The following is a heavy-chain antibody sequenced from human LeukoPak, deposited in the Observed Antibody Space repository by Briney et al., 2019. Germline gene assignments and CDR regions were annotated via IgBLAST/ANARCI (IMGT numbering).Heavy chain of an antibody. CDR2: IYHSGST. Sequence: SETLSLTCTVSGYSISSGYYWGWIRPPPGKGLEGIGSIYHSGSTYYNPSLKSRVTISVDTSKNQFSLKLSSVTAADTAVFYCARTQPGYSSGGFDYWGQGTLVTVSS. CDR1: GYSISSGYY. V-gene: IGHV4-38-2*02. D-gene: IGHD6-19*01. J-gene: IGHJ4*02. CDR3: ARTQPGYSSGGFDY.